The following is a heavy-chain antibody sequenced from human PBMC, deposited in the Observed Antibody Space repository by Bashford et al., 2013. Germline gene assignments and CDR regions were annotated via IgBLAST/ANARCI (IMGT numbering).Heavy chain of an antibody. Sequence: WIRQPPGKGLEWIGYIYSGGTTIYTPSLKSRVTISVDTSKNQVSLKLSSVTAADTAVYYCARHEAVAAYKHGMDVWGPGTAVTVSS. CDR3: ARHEAVAAYKHGMDV. J-gene: IGHJ6*02. CDR2: IYSGGTT. D-gene: IGHD6-19*01. V-gene: IGHV4-59*08.